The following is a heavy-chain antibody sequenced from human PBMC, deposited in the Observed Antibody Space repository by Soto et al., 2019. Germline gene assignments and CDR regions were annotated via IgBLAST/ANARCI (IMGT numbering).Heavy chain of an antibody. V-gene: IGHV5-51*01. Sequence: PGESVKSSGKGSGYTFRRYWIGWVRQTPGKGLEWMGMIYPGDSDARYSPSFEGQVTFSVDKSINTAYLQWNSLKASDTAMYYCARQGGEYNNMSDYWGQATLVTVSS. D-gene: IGHD3-10*01. CDR3: ARQGGEYNNMSDY. CDR1: GYTFRRYW. J-gene: IGHJ4*02. CDR2: IYPGDSDA.